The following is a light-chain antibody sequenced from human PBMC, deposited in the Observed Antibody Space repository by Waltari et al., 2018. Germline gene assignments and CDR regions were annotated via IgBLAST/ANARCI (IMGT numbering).Light chain of an antibody. CDR1: QDITNS. J-gene: IGKJ1*01. Sequence: DIQMIQSPSSLSASVGDRVTITCRASQDITNSLTWYQQKPGKAPKLLLSAASRLESGVPSRFSGSGSGTDYTLTISSLQPEDFATYYCQQYYSTPRFGQGTKVEIK. CDR2: AAS. CDR3: QQYYSTPR. V-gene: IGKV1-NL1*01.